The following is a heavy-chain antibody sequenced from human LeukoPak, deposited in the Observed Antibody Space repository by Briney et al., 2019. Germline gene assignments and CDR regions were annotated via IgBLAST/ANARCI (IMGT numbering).Heavy chain of an antibody. CDR2: ITSGGDYI. Sequence: GGSLRLSCKDSGFTLNTFNMNWGRQAPGKGQKWVSSITSGGDYIYYADSVKGRFTTSRDNAKNSLSLQLNSLRVEDTAVYYCARGHYDVLAASYKWTPDYWGQGTLVTVSS. D-gene: IGHD3-9*01. V-gene: IGHV3-21*01. CDR1: GFTLNTFN. CDR3: ARGHYDVLAASYKWTPDY. J-gene: IGHJ4*02.